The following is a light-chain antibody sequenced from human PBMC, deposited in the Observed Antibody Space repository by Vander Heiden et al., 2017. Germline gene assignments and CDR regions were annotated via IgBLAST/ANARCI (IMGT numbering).Light chain of an antibody. Sequence: DLHMTQSPSSLSASVGDRVTITCRASQSISSYLNWYQQKPGKAPKLLIYAASSLQSGVPSRFSGSGSGTDFTLTISSLQPEDFATYYCQQSYSTPRTFGGGTKVEIK. CDR2: AAS. V-gene: IGKV1-39*01. J-gene: IGKJ4*01. CDR1: QSISSY. CDR3: QQSYSTPRT.